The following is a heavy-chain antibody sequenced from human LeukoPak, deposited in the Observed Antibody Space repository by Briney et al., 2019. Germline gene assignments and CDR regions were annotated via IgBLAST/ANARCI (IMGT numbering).Heavy chain of an antibody. J-gene: IGHJ2*01. Sequence: ASVKVSCKASGYTFTSYYMHWVRQAPGQGLEWMGIINPSGGSTSYAQKFQGRVTMTRDTSTSTVYMELSSLRSEDTVVYCCARDSRLNHILTGSIGPYWYFDLWGRGTLVTVSS. CDR1: GYTFTSYY. CDR2: INPSGGST. V-gene: IGHV1-46*03. D-gene: IGHD3-9*01. CDR3: ARDSRLNHILTGSIGPYWYFDL.